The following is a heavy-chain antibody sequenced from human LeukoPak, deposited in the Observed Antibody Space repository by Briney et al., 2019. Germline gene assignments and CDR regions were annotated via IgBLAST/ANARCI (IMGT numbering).Heavy chain of an antibody. D-gene: IGHD3-22*01. J-gene: IGHJ4*02. CDR2: INPSGGST. CDR3: AILGLYDSSGYYHSFDY. Sequence: ASVKVSCNASGYTFTSYYMHWVRQAPGQGLEWMGIINPSGGSTSYAQKFQGRVTMTRDMSTSTVYMELSSLRSEDTAVYYCAILGLYDSSGYYHSFDYWGQGTLVTVSS. V-gene: IGHV1-46*01. CDR1: GYTFTSYY.